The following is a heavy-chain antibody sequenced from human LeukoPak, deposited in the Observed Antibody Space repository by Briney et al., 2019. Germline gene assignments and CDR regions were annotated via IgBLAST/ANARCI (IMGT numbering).Heavy chain of an antibody. CDR3: ARALYQLREGDYYYYMDV. CDR1: GGSFSGYY. J-gene: IGHJ6*03. D-gene: IGHD2-2*01. CDR2: VNHSGST. V-gene: IGHV4-34*01. Sequence: SETLSLTCAVYGGSFSGYYWSWIRQAPGKGLEWIGEVNHSGSTNYNPSLKSQVTISVDTSKNQFSLKLSSVTAADTAVYYCARALYQLREGDYYYYMDVWDTGTTVTVSS.